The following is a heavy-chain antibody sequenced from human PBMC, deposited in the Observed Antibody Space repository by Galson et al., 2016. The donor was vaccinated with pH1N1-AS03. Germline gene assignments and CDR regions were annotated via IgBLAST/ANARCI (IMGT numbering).Heavy chain of an antibody. CDR1: GFPFSGYS. V-gene: IGHV3-21*01. J-gene: IGHJ3*01. CDR3: ARFAWATSGDDAFDV. D-gene: IGHD3-10*01. CDR2: ISTSSSSI. Sequence: SLRLSCAASGFPFSGYSMNWVRQAPGKGLEWVSFISTSSSSIYYADSVKGRFTISRDNAKKSLYLQMDSIRLEDTASYYCARFAWATSGDDAFDVWGQGTLVTVSS.